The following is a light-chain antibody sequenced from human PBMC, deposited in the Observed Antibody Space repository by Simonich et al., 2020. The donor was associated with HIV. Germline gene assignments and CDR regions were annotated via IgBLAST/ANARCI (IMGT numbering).Light chain of an antibody. V-gene: IGKV3-15*01. Sequence: EIVLTQSPATMSLSPGERATLSCRASQSVSSYLAGYQQKPGQAPRLLIYDASTRATGIPGGFSGSGAGTEFTLTISSMESEDFAVYYCQQYNNWPPAFGGGTNVEIK. J-gene: IGKJ4*01. CDR2: DAS. CDR3: QQYNNWPPA. CDR1: QSVSSY.